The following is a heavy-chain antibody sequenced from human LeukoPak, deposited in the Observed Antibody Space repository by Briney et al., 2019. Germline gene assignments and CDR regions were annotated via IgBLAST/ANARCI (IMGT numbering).Heavy chain of an antibody. J-gene: IGHJ5*02. CDR1: GGTFSSYA. CDR2: IIPIFGTA. CDR3: ARVLEAAAVIDP. V-gene: IGHV1-69*13. D-gene: IGHD6-13*01. Sequence: SVKVSCTASGGTFSSYAISWVRQAPGQGLEWMGGIIPIFGTANYAQKFQGRVTITADESTSTAYMELSSLRSGDTAVYCCARVLEAAAVIDPWGQGTLVTVSS.